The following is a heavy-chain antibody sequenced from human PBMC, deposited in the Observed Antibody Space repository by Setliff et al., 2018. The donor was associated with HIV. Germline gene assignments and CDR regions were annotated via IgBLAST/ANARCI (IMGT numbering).Heavy chain of an antibody. J-gene: IGHJ4*02. CDR1: GYTFTGYY. CDR3: ARVGTGATEYFDY. D-gene: IGHD1-26*01. V-gene: IGHV1-2*02. Sequence: GASVKVSCKASGYTFTGYYMHWVRQAPGQGLEWMGWINPNSGGTNYAQKFQGRVTMTRDTSISTAYMELSSLRSEDTAVYYCARVGTGATEYFDYWGQGTLVTVSS. CDR2: INPNSGGT.